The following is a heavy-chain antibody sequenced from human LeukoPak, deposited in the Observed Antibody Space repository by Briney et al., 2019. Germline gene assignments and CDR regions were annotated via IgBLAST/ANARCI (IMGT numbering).Heavy chain of an antibody. Sequence: GGSLRLSCVASGFTVSNNYMSWVRPAPGKGLEWVSVIYSNGKAYYIDSVKGRFTISRDISQNTLFLQMNNLRAEDTAVYYCARDRADGYNYGDSFDNWGQGVLVTVSS. J-gene: IGHJ4*02. CDR1: GFTVSNNY. CDR3: ARDRADGYNYGDSFDN. D-gene: IGHD5-18*01. CDR2: IYSNGKA. V-gene: IGHV3-66*01.